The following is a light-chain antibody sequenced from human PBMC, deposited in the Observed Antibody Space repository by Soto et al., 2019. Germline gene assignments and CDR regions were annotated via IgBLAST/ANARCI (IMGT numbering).Light chain of an antibody. V-gene: IGLV2-11*01. CDR1: SSDVGGYNY. CDR2: DVS. Sequence: QSALTQPRSVSGSPGQSVTISCTGTSSDVGGYNYVSWYQQHPVKAPKLMIYDVSKRPSGVPDRFSGSKSGHTASLTISGLQAEDEADYYCCSYAGSYPSFGGGTKVTVL. CDR3: CSYAGSYPS. J-gene: IGLJ2*01.